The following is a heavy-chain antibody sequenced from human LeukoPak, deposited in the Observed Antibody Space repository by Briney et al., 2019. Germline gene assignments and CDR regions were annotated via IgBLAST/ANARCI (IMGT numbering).Heavy chain of an antibody. CDR3: ARDEVYGELYY. V-gene: IGHV4-4*07. CDR2: ISASGST. CDR1: GESIGSYF. J-gene: IGHJ4*02. Sequence: SETLSLTCTISGESIGSYFWSWIRQPAGKGLEWTGRISASGSTYYSPSLKSRVSMSVDKSKDQFSLNLTSLSAADTAIYYCARDEVYGELYYWGQGTLVSVSS. D-gene: IGHD3-10*01.